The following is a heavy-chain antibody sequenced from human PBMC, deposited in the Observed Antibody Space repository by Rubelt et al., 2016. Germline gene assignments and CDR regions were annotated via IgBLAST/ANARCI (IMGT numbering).Heavy chain of an antibody. CDR2: IDPSDSYT. D-gene: IGHD4-23*01. CDR3: ARHAGDGGNSEDWFDP. CDR1: GYSFTSYW. J-gene: IGHJ5*02. Sequence: EVLLVQSGAEVKKPGESLRISCKGSGYSFTSYWISWVRQMPGKGLEWLGRIDPSDSYTNYSPSFQGQGTISADKSISTAYLQWSSLKASDTAMYYCARHAGDGGNSEDWFDPWGQGTLVTVSS. V-gene: IGHV5-10-1*01.